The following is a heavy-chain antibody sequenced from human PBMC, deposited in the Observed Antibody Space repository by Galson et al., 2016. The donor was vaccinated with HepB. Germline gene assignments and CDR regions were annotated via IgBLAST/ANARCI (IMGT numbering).Heavy chain of an antibody. CDR2: INNSGGRT. CDR3: AKDRWTGQLLPHGFDY. V-gene: IGHV3-23*01. D-gene: IGHD6-6*01. J-gene: IGHJ4*02. Sequence: SLRLSCAASEFTFTSYAMSWVRQAPGKGLEWVSSINNSGGRTHYADSVKGRFTISRDNSKNTLFLQMYSLRAEDTALYYCAKDRWTGQLLPHGFDYWGQGTLVTVSS. CDR1: EFTFTSYA.